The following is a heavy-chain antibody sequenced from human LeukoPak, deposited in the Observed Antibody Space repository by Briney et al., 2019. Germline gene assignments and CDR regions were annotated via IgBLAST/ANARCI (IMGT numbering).Heavy chain of an antibody. V-gene: IGHV3-23*01. CDR2: SSGSGDNT. D-gene: IGHD3-22*01. J-gene: IGHJ4*02. Sequence: GGSLRLSCVVSGFTFSSYAMSWVRQAPGQGLELLSASSGSGDNTYYADSVKGRFTISRDTSKNTVHLQMNSLTAVDTAVYYCAKGVGLYDSSPGGDFDYWGQGTLVTVSS. CDR3: AKGVGLYDSSPGGDFDY. CDR1: GFTFSSYA.